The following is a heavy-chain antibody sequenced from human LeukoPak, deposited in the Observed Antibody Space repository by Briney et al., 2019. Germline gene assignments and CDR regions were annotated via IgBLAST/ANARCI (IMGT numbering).Heavy chain of an antibody. V-gene: IGHV3-23*01. CDR3: ARGPYNSGSFFDY. Sequence: GGSLRLSCAASGFTFSSYAMSWVRQAPGKGLEWVSAISGSGGSTYYADSVKGRFTISRDNAKKSLYLQMNSLRAEDTALYYCARGPYNSGSFFDYWGQGTLVTVSS. CDR1: GFTFSSYA. CDR2: ISGSGGST. D-gene: IGHD3-10*01. J-gene: IGHJ4*02.